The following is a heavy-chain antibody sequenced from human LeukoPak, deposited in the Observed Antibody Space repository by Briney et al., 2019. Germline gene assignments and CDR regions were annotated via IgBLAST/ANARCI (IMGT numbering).Heavy chain of an antibody. J-gene: IGHJ4*02. CDR3: ARGAAATY. CDR2: IHYSGSS. V-gene: IGHV4-59*01. D-gene: IGHD6-13*01. CDR1: GGSISTYY. Sequence: SETLSLTCAVSGGSISTYYWSWIRQPPGKGLEWIGYIHYSGSSSYNPSLKSRVTISLDTSKNQFSLKLSSVTAADTAVYYCARGAAATYWGQGTLVTVSS.